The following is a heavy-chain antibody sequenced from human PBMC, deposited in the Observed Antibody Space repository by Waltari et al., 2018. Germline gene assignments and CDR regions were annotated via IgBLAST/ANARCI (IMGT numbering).Heavy chain of an antibody. CDR2: IYHSGRT. CDR3: ARRGVYYDSSGYFDY. J-gene: IGHJ4*02. D-gene: IGHD3-22*01. CDR1: GYSISSGYY. V-gene: IGHV4-38-2*01. Sequence: QVQLQESGPGLVKPSETLSLPRAVSGYSISSGYYWGWLRQPPGKGLEWIGSIYHSGRTYYNPSLKIRVTISVDTSKNQFSLKLSSVTAADTAVYYCARRGVYYDSSGYFDYWGQGTLVTVSS.